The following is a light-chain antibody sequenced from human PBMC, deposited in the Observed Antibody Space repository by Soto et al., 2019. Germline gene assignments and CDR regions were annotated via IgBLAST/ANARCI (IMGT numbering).Light chain of an antibody. V-gene: IGKV3-15*01. CDR2: GAS. Sequence: EIVMTQSPATLSVSPGERATLSCRASQSVSSNLAWYQQKPGQAPRLLIYGASTRATGIPARFSGSGSGTEFTLTISSLQSEDFAVYYCQQYSNWSPITFGQGTRLEMK. J-gene: IGKJ5*01. CDR1: QSVSSN. CDR3: QQYSNWSPIT.